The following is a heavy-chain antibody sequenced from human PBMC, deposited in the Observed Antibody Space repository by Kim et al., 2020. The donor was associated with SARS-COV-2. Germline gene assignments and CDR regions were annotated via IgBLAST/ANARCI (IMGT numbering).Heavy chain of an antibody. D-gene: IGHD1-26*01. J-gene: IGHJ6*02. V-gene: IGHV3-13*01. CDR3: ASIVGSTGYGMDV. Sequence: YPGSGKGRFTISRENAKNSLYLQMNSLRAGDTAVYYCASIVGSTGYGMDVWGQGTTVTVSS.